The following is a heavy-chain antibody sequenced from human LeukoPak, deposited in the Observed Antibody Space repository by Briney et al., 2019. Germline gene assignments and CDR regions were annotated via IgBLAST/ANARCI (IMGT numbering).Heavy chain of an antibody. Sequence: GGSLRLSCAASGFTFSSYGMHWVRQAPGKGLEWVAFIRYDGSNKYYADSVKGRFTISRDNSKNTLYLQMNSLRAEDTAVYYCARDRYSGYMKAYYYYYYMDVWGKGTTVTISS. CDR1: GFTFSSYG. V-gene: IGHV3-30*02. D-gene: IGHD5-12*01. CDR2: IRYDGSNK. CDR3: ARDRYSGYMKAYYYYYYMDV. J-gene: IGHJ6*03.